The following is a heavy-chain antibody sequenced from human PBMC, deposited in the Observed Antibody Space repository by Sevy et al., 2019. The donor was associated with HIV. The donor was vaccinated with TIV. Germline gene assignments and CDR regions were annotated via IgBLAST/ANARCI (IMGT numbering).Heavy chain of an antibody. V-gene: IGHV4-61*02. CDR3: AREAGSYYYDSSGYYTPYFDY. CDR1: GGSISSGSYY. CDR2: IYTSGST. Sequence: SETLSLTCTVSGGSISSGSYYWSWIRQPAGKGLEWIGRIYTSGSTNYNPSLKSRVTISVDTSKNQFSLKLSSVTAADTAVYYCAREAGSYYYDSSGYYTPYFDYWGQGTLVTVSS. J-gene: IGHJ4*02. D-gene: IGHD3-22*01.